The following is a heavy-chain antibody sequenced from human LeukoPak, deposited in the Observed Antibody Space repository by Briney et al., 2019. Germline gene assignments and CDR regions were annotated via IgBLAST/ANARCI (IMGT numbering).Heavy chain of an antibody. Sequence: GGSLRLSCAASGFSFSDYYMRWIRQAPGKGLEWISDISNSASAIYYTESVKGRFTISRDNAKNSLYLQMNSLRAEDTAVYYCARGGLWSLLDMDVWGKGTTVTISS. V-gene: IGHV3-11*04. CDR1: GFSFSDYY. J-gene: IGHJ6*03. CDR2: ISNSASAI. CDR3: ARGGLWSLLDMDV. D-gene: IGHD5-18*01.